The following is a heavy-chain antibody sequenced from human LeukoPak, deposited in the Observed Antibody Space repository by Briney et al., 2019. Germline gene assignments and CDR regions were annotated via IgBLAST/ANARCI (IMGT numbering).Heavy chain of an antibody. D-gene: IGHD4-17*01. CDR3: ASQSPYHYGDKRDY. J-gene: IGHJ4*02. Sequence: SETLSLTCTVSGGSISSGDYYWSWIRQPPGKGLEWIGYIYYSGSTYYNPSLKSRVTISVDTSKNQFSLKLSSVTAADTAVYYCASQSPYHYGDKRDYWGQGTLVTVSS. CDR1: GGSISSGDYY. CDR2: IYYSGST. V-gene: IGHV4-30-4*01.